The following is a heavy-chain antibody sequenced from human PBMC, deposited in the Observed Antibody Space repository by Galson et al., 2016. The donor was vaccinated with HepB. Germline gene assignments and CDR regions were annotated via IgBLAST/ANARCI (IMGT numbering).Heavy chain of an antibody. J-gene: IGHJ4*02. V-gene: IGHV3-48*02. D-gene: IGHD3-16*01. Sequence: SLRLSCATSGFTFSTHSMNWVRQAPGKGLEWLSCISASSRSIYYADSVKGRFTISRDNAKNSLYLQMNSLRDEETAVYYCARDTGELDYWGQGTLVTVSS. CDR2: ISASSRSI. CDR1: GFTFSTHS. CDR3: ARDTGELDY.